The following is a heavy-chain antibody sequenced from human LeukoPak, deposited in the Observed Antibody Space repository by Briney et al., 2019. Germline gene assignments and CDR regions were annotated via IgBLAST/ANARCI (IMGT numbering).Heavy chain of an antibody. CDR3: ARKAAAGRSAFDY. CDR2: IKQDGSEK. V-gene: IGHV3-7*05. D-gene: IGHD6-13*01. CDR1: GFTFSSYW. J-gene: IGHJ4*02. Sequence: PGGSLRLSCAAPGFTFSSYWMSWVRQAPGKGLEWVANIKQDGSEKYYVDSVKGRFTISRDNAKNSLYLQMNSLRAEDTAVYYCARKAAAGRSAFDYWGQGTLVTVSS.